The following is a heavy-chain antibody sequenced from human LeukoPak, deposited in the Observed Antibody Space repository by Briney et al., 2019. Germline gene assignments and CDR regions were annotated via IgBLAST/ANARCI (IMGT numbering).Heavy chain of an antibody. CDR2: ISTSGSNI. Sequence: GGSLRLSCAASGLTLSSYSINWVRQAPGKGLEWVSYISTSGSNIYYADSVRGRFSISRDNAKNSLYLQMNSLRAEDTAVYYCSTAKFDYWGQGTLVTVSS. J-gene: IGHJ4*02. CDR1: GLTLSSYS. CDR3: STAKFDY. V-gene: IGHV3-48*01.